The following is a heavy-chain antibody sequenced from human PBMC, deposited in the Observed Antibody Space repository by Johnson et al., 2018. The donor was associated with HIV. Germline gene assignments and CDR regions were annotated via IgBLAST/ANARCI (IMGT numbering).Heavy chain of an antibody. Sequence: VQLVESGGGLVKPGGSLRLSCAASGLTFSNAWMSWVRQGPVKGLEWVGRIKSKSDGGTPDYAAPVRGRFTISREDSKNTVYLQMNSLKTEDTAVYYCTTAFQIMVTTGAFDIWGQGTIVTVSS. CDR2: IKSKSDGGTP. J-gene: IGHJ3*02. V-gene: IGHV3-15*01. CDR3: TTAFQIMVTTGAFDI. D-gene: IGHD4-17*01. CDR1: GLTFSNAW.